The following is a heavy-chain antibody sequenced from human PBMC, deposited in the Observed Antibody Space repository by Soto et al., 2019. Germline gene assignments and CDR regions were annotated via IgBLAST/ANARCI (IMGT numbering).Heavy chain of an antibody. J-gene: IGHJ4*02. Sequence: SETLSLTCTVSGGSISSADYYWSWIRQPPGKGLYWIGYNYYSGSTYYNPSLKSRVTISVDTSKNQFSLKLSSVTAADTAVYYCARGRNGAGGDYFDYWGQGTLVTVSS. D-gene: IGHD1-1*01. CDR1: GGSISSADYY. V-gene: IGHV4-30-4*01. CDR3: ARGRNGAGGDYFDY. CDR2: NYYSGST.